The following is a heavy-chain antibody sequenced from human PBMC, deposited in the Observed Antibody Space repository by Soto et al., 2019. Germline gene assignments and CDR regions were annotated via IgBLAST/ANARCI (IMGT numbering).Heavy chain of an antibody. V-gene: IGHV1-3*01. CDR3: ARGIATGQLDP. CDR2: INPDNGNT. Sequence: ASVKVSCKASGYTFTRYTMNWVRQAPGQRLEWMGWINPDNGNTKSSQKFQDRVIITRDTSASTAYMDLSSLRSEDTAVYYCARGIATGQLDPWGQGTLVTAPQ. CDR1: GYTFTRYT. J-gene: IGHJ5*02. D-gene: IGHD2-15*01.